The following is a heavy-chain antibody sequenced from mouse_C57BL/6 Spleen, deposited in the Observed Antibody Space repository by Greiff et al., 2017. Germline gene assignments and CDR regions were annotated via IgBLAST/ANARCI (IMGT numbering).Heavy chain of an antibody. CDR2: IYPGDGDT. Sequence: VQLQQSGPELVKPGASVKISCKASGYAFSSSWMNWVQQRPGKGLEWIGRIYPGDGDTNYNGKFKGKATLTADKSSSTAYMQLSSLTSEDSAVYFCARGKRETYFDYWGQGTTLTVSS. J-gene: IGHJ2*01. V-gene: IGHV1-82*01. CDR1: GYAFSSSW. CDR3: ARGKRETYFDY.